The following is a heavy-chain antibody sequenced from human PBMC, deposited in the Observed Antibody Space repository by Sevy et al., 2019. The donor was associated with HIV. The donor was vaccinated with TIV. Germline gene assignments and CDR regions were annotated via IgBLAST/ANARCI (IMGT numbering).Heavy chain of an antibody. J-gene: IGHJ3*02. CDR1: GFTFSSYA. D-gene: IGHD1-26*01. Sequence: GGSLRLSCSASGFTFSSYAMHWVRQAPGKGLEYVSAISSNGGSTYYADSVKGRFTISRDNSKNTLYLQMSSLRAEDTPVYYCVKGQQWELFRGALDIWGQGTMVTVSS. V-gene: IGHV3-64D*06. CDR2: ISSNGGST. CDR3: VKGQQWELFRGALDI.